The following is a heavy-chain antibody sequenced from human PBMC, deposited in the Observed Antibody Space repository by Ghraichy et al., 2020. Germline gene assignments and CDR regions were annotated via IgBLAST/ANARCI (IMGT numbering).Heavy chain of an antibody. J-gene: IGHJ6*03. CDR2: IHSSGTT. CDR1: GDSIITDTFY. Sequence: SETLSLTCSVSGDSIITDTFYWGWVRQTPGKGLGWIGTIHSSGTTFYNPSLQSRVTLSVDTSNNQYSLRLSSVTAADSAVYFCARVEYNYHYYMDVWGTGTTVTVSS. V-gene: IGHV4-39*01. CDR3: ARVEYNYHYYMDV.